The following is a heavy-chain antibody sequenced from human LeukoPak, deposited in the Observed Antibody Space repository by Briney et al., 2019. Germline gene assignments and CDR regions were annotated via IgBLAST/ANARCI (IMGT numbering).Heavy chain of an antibody. CDR3: ARDRTDYGDYGNWFDP. Sequence: PSETLSLTCAVYGGSFSGYYWSWIRQPPGKGLEWIGEINHSGNTNYNPSLKSRVTISLDTSKNQFSLKLTSVTAADTAAYYCARDRTDYGDYGNWFDPWGQGTLVTVSS. J-gene: IGHJ5*02. V-gene: IGHV4-34*01. CDR2: INHSGNT. CDR1: GGSFSGYY. D-gene: IGHD4-17*01.